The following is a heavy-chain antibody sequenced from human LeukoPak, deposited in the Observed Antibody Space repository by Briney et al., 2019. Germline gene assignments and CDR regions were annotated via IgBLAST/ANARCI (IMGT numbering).Heavy chain of an antibody. V-gene: IGHV1-69*13. J-gene: IGHJ3*02. CDR3: ARGYCSGGSCYADAFDI. CDR2: IIPIFGTA. CDR1: GGTFSSYA. Sequence: SVKVSRKASGGTFSSYAISWVRQAPGQGLEWMGGIIPIFGTANYAQKFQGRVTITADESTSTAYMELSSLRSEDTAVYYCARGYCSGGSCYADAFDIWGQGTMVTVSS. D-gene: IGHD2-15*01.